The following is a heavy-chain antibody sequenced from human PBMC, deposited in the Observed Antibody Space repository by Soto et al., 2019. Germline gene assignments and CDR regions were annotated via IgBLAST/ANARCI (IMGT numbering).Heavy chain of an antibody. CDR1: GGSISSYY. J-gene: IGHJ4*02. Sequence: PAETLSLTCTVSGGSISSYYWSWIRQPPGKGLEWIGDIYYSGSTNYNPSLKSRVTISVDTSKNQFSLKLSSVTAADTAVYYCARVTSGSPQGADYWGQGTLVTVSS. D-gene: IGHD3-10*01. CDR2: IYYSGST. V-gene: IGHV4-59*01. CDR3: ARVTSGSPQGADY.